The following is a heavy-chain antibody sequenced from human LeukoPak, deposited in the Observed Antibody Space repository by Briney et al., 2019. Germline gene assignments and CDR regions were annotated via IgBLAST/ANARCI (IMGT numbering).Heavy chain of an antibody. CDR2: ISSSGSTI. Sequence: GGSLRLSCAASGFTFSSYEMNWVRQAPGKGLEWVSYISSSGSTIYYADSVKGRFTISRDNAKNTLYLQMNSLRAEDTAVYYCAKSGYSSGWYVGNYYYYYIDVWGKGTTVTVSS. CDR1: GFTFSSYE. V-gene: IGHV3-48*03. CDR3: AKSGYSSGWYVGNYYYYYIDV. D-gene: IGHD6-19*01. J-gene: IGHJ6*03.